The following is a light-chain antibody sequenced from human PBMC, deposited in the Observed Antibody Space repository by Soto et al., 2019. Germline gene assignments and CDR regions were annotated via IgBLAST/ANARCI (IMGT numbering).Light chain of an antibody. CDR2: DVT. Sequence: QSALTQPRSVSGSPGQSVTISCTGTSSDVAGYRDVSWYQQHPGKAPKVIIYDVTQRPSGVPDRFSGSKSGNAASLTISGLQAEDEADYYCCSYAGSHTKYVFGTGTKLTVL. J-gene: IGLJ1*01. V-gene: IGLV2-11*01. CDR1: SSDVAGYRD. CDR3: CSYAGSHTKYV.